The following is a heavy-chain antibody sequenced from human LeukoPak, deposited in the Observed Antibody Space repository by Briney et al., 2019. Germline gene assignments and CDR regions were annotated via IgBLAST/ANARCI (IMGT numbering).Heavy chain of an antibody. CDR3: ARGVGGSGISPEY. Sequence: SETLSLTCTVSGASISNYYCSWIRQPPGKGLEWIGYISNTGSTNYNPSLKSRVTISVDTSKNQLSLKLSSVTAADTAVYYCARGVGGSGISPEYWGQGTLATVSS. CDR2: ISNTGST. V-gene: IGHV4-59*01. J-gene: IGHJ4*02. D-gene: IGHD3-10*01. CDR1: GASISNYY.